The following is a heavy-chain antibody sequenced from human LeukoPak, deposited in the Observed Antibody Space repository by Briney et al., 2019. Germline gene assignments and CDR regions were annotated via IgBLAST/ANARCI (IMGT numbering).Heavy chain of an antibody. Sequence: SETLSLTCTVSGGSISSYYWSWIRQPPGKGLEWIGEINHSGSTNYNPSLKSRVTISVDTSKNQFSLKLSSVTAADTAVYYCARYSSSPTYFDYWGQGTLVTVSS. CDR1: GGSISSYY. V-gene: IGHV4-34*01. CDR3: ARYSSSPTYFDY. D-gene: IGHD6-13*01. J-gene: IGHJ4*02. CDR2: INHSGST.